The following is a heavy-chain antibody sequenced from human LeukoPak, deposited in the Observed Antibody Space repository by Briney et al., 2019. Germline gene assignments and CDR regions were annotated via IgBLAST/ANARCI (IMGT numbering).Heavy chain of an antibody. CDR1: GYTFTSYG. CDR2: ISAYNGNT. V-gene: IGHV1-18*01. Sequence: ASVKVSCKASGYTFTSYGISWVRQAPGQGLEWMGWISAYNGNTNYAQKLQGRVTMTTDTSTSTAYMELRSLRSDDTAVYYCAMARGLYDSSGYPDYWGQGTLVTVSS. CDR3: AMARGLYDSSGYPDY. D-gene: IGHD3-22*01. J-gene: IGHJ4*02.